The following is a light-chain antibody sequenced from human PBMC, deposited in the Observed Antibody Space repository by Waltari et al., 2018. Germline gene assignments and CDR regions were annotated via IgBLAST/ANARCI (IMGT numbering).Light chain of an antibody. Sequence: EIVLTQSPGSLSSSPGERVTLSCRASQSVSRALAWYQQQPGQAPRLLIFGASNRATGIPDRFRGSGSETDFSLTISRLEPEDFAVYYCQHYVRLPATFGRGTKVEIK. CDR3: QHYVRLPAT. CDR2: GAS. CDR1: QSVSRA. V-gene: IGKV3-20*01. J-gene: IGKJ1*01.